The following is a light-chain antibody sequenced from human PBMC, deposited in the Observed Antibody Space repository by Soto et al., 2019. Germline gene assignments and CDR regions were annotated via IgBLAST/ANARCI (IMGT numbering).Light chain of an antibody. V-gene: IGKV3-15*01. CDR1: QNIIHN. J-gene: IGKJ1*01. Sequence: EIVMTQSPGTLSVSPLELASLSFRASQNIIHNLAWYQQKPGQAPRLLIFFASTRVTGIPTRFSGSGSGTDFTLTITRLETEDFAMYYCQRYDSLRTFGQGTKVDIK. CDR2: FAS. CDR3: QRYDSLRT.